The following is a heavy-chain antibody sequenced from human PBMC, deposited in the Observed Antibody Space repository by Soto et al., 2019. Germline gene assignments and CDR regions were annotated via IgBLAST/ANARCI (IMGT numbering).Heavy chain of an antibody. CDR3: ARGSYDILTGPYFDY. V-gene: IGHV4-30-2*01. D-gene: IGHD3-9*01. CDR1: GGSIGRGGNS. J-gene: IGHJ4*02. Sequence: TLSATCTAAGGSIGRGGNSWSWIRQPTGKGLEWIGYIYHSGSTYYNPSLKSRVTISVDRSKNQFSLKLSSVTAADTAVYYCARGSYDILTGPYFDYWGQGTLVIVSS. CDR2: IYHSGST.